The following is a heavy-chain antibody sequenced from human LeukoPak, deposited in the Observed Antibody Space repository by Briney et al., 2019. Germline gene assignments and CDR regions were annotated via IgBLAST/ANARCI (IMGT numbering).Heavy chain of an antibody. CDR3: AQDPGEVVPAAIAY. CDR2: IRYDGSNK. Sequence: PGGSLRLSCAASGFTFSSYGMHWVRQAPGKGLEWVAFIRYDGSNKYYADSVKGRFTISRDNSKNTLYLQMNSLRAEDTAVYYCAQDPGEVVPAAIAYWGQGTLVTVSS. V-gene: IGHV3-30*02. D-gene: IGHD2-2*02. J-gene: IGHJ4*02. CDR1: GFTFSSYG.